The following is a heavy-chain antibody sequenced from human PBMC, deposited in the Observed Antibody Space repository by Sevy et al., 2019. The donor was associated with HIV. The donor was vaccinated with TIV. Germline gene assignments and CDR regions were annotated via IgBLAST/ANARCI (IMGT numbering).Heavy chain of an antibody. V-gene: IGHV3-30*18. CDR3: ANGVGY. CDR2: ISYDGSNK. CDR1: GFTFSSYS. D-gene: IGHD2-8*01. Sequence: GGSLRLSCAASGFTFSSYSMHWVRQAPGKGLEWVAVISYDGSNKYYADSVKGRFTISRDNSKNTLYLQMNSLRAEDTAVYYCANGVGYWGQGTLVTVSS. J-gene: IGHJ4*02.